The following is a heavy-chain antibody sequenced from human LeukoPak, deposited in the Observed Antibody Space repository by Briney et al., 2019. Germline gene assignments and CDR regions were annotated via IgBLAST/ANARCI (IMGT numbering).Heavy chain of an antibody. V-gene: IGHV4-59*08. CDR1: GGSISTYY. CDR2: IYYSGST. Sequence: SETLSLTCTVSGGSISTYYWSWIRQPSGKGLEWIGYIYYSGSTKYNPSLKSRVTISVDTSKNQFSLKLSSVTAADTAVYYCARRGHYDYDPWGQGTLVTVSS. CDR3: ARRGHYDYDP. D-gene: IGHD3-3*01. J-gene: IGHJ5*02.